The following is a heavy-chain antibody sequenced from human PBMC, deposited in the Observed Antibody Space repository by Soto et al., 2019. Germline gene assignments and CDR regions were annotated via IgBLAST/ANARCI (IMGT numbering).Heavy chain of an antibody. CDR3: ERVDSSSWYPFDY. V-gene: IGHV4-59*12. Sequence: ETLSLNCTVSGGSITSYFGSWIRQPPGKGLEWIGYIYYRGSTTYNPSLKSRVTISLDTPKKQFSLELSSVTAADTAVYYCERVDSSSWYPFDYWGQGTLVTVSS. J-gene: IGHJ4*02. CDR1: GGSITSYF. CDR2: IYYRGST. D-gene: IGHD6-13*01.